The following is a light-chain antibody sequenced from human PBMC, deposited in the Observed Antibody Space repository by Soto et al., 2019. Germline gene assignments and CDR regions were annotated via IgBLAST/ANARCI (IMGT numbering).Light chain of an antibody. CDR1: QSVSSN. V-gene: IGKV3-15*01. Sequence: EIVMTQSPATLSVSPGERATLSCRASQSVSSNLAWYQQKPGQAPRRLIYGASTRATGIPARFSGSGSGTECTLTIRSLQSEDFAVYYWQQYKNCRTFGQGTKVEIK. J-gene: IGKJ1*01. CDR2: GAS. CDR3: QQYKNCRT.